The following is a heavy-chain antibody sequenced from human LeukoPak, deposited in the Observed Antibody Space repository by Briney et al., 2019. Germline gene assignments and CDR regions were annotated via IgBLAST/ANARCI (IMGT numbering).Heavy chain of an antibody. CDR2: MNNDGSNT. V-gene: IGHV3-74*01. CDR1: GFTFSNYW. CDR3: ARDGAPYYDILTGYQSGFDY. D-gene: IGHD3-9*01. Sequence: GGSLRLSCAASGFTFSNYWMHWVRQAPGKGLVWVSRMNNDGSNTTYADSVKGRFTISRDNAKSTLYLQMNSLRAEDTAVYYCARDGAPYYDILTGYQSGFDYWGQGTLVTVSS. J-gene: IGHJ4*02.